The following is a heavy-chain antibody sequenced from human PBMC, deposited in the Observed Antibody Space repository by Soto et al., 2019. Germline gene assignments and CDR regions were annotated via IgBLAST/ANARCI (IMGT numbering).Heavy chain of an antibody. CDR3: ARFRYNWNYLFYYYYGMDV. J-gene: IGHJ6*02. Sequence: PGGSLRLSCAASGFTFSSYWMSWVRQAPGKGLEWVANIKQDGSEKYYVDSVKGRFTISRDNAKNSLYLQMNSLRAEDTAVYYCARFRYNWNYLFYYYYGMDVWGQGTTVTVSS. CDR1: GFTFSSYW. D-gene: IGHD1-7*01. CDR2: IKQDGSEK. V-gene: IGHV3-7*03.